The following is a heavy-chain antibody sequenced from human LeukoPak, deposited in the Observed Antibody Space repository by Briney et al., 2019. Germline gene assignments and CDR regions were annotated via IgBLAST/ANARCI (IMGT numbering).Heavy chain of an antibody. D-gene: IGHD6-19*01. Sequence: SETLSLTCTVSGGSISSYYWSWIRQPAGKGLEWNGRIYTSGSTNYNPSLKSRVTISVDTSKNQFSLKLSSVTAADTAVYYCARQGSSGWGYYYYGMDVWGQGTTVTVSS. CDR1: GGSISSYY. J-gene: IGHJ6*02. V-gene: IGHV4-4*07. CDR3: ARQGSSGWGYYYYGMDV. CDR2: IYTSGST.